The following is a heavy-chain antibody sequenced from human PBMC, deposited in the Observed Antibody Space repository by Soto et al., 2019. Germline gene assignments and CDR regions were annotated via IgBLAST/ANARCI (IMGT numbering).Heavy chain of an antibody. J-gene: IGHJ2*01. V-gene: IGHV3-13*01. CDR1: GFTFSRYD. D-gene: IGHD1-26*01. CDR2: IGTGGDT. Sequence: EVQLVESGGGLVQPGGSLRLSCAASGFTFSRYDMHWVRQATGKGLEWVSAIGTGGDTYYPGSVKGRFTISRENAKTSLYLQMHSLRAGDTAVYYCARAVGARPSSPFDIWGRGALVTVSS. CDR3: ARAVGARPSSPFDI.